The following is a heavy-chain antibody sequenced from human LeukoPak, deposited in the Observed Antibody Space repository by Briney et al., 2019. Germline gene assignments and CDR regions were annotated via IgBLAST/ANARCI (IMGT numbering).Heavy chain of an antibody. CDR3: ARGGGHTIFGVVNLQPLGY. D-gene: IGHD3-3*01. CDR2: ISYDGSNK. Sequence: GGSLRLSCAASGFTFSNYAMHWVRQAPGKGLEWVAVISYDGSNKYYADSVKGRFTISRDNSKNTLYLRMNSLRAEDTAVYYCARGGGHTIFGVVNLQPLGYWGQGTLVTVSS. V-gene: IGHV3-30-3*01. CDR1: GFTFSNYA. J-gene: IGHJ4*02.